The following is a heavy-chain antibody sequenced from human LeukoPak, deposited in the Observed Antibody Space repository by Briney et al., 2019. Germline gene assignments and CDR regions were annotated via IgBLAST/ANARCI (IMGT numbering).Heavy chain of an antibody. Sequence: GGSLRLSCATSGFTFSRYGMHWVRQAPGKGLEWVTVIWSDGSNKYYADSVKGRFTISRGNSKNTLYLQMNSLRAEDTAVYYCARGYYAGRGHHFEYWGQGTLVTVSS. CDR2: IWSDGSNK. D-gene: IGHD3-22*01. CDR3: ARGYYAGRGHHFEY. V-gene: IGHV3-33*01. CDR1: GFTFSRYG. J-gene: IGHJ4*02.